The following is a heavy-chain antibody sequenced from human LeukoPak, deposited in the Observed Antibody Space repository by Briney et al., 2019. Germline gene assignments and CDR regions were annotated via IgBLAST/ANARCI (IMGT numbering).Heavy chain of an antibody. J-gene: IGHJ6*02. CDR3: ARDLIVATIGDYYYYYGMDV. Sequence: GGSLRLSCAASGFTFSSYGMHWVRQAPGKGLEWVAVISYDGSNKYYADSVKGRFTISRDNSKNTLYLQMNSLRAEDTAVYYCARDLIVATIGDYYYYYGMDVWGQGTTVTVSS. V-gene: IGHV3-30*03. CDR2: ISYDGSNK. D-gene: IGHD5-12*01. CDR1: GFTFSSYG.